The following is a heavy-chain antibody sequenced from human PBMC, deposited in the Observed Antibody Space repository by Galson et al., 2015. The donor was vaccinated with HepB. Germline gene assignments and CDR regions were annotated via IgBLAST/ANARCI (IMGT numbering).Heavy chain of an antibody. V-gene: IGHV3-66*01. CDR3: WAIMTSRYSSSYTSNDAFDI. Sequence: SLRLSCAASGFTVSSNYMSWVRQAPGKGLEWVSVIYSGGSTYYADSVKGRFTISRDNSKNTLYLQMNSLRAEDTAVYYCWAIMTSRYSSSYTSNDAFDIWGQGTMVTVSS. CDR2: IYSGGST. D-gene: IGHD6-13*01. CDR1: GFTVSSNY. J-gene: IGHJ3*02.